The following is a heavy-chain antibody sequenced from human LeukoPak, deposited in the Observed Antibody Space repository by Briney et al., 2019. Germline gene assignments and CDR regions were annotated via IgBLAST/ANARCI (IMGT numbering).Heavy chain of an antibody. D-gene: IGHD2-2*01. CDR2: INPNSGGT. J-gene: IGHJ5*02. CDR3: ARLTVVPAPVRDNWFDP. CDR1: GYTFTGYY. Sequence: ASVKVSCKASGYTFTGYYMHWVRQAPGRGLEWMGWINPNSGGTNYAQKFQGRVTMTRDTSISTAYMELSRLRSDDTAVYYCARLTVVPAPVRDNWFDPWGQGTLVTVSS. V-gene: IGHV1-2*02.